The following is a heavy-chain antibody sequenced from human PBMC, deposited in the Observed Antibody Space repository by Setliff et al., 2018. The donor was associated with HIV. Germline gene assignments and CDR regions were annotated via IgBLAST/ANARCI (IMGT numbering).Heavy chain of an antibody. CDR2: IIPAFGTA. CDR3: ARTDYGGNSGGNYFDY. CDR1: GDTLSIHP. Sequence: GASVKVSCKTSGDTLSIHPISWVRQAPGRGLDWMGGIIPAFGTANYAQKFQDRVTITTDESTTTVFMELTGLRSEDTAVYYCARTDYGGNSGGNYFDYWGQGSLVTVSS. J-gene: IGHJ4*02. V-gene: IGHV1-69*05. D-gene: IGHD4-17*01.